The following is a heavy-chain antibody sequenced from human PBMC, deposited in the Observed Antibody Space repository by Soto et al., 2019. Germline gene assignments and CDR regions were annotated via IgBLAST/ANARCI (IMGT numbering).Heavy chain of an antibody. CDR2: IYYSGST. J-gene: IGHJ4*02. Sequence: SETLSLTCTVSGGSVSSGGYYWSWIRQHPGKGLEWIGYIYYSGSTYYNPSLKSRLSISVDTSKNQFTLKLSSVTAADTAVYYCATWRPNPAVAGTAFDYWGQGTLVTVSS. D-gene: IGHD6-19*01. CDR3: ATWRPNPAVAGTAFDY. V-gene: IGHV4-31*03. CDR1: GGSVSSGGYY.